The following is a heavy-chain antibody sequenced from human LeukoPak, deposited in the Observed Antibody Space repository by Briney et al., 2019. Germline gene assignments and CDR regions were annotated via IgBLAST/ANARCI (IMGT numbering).Heavy chain of an antibody. CDR2: ISSDSVAT. Sequence: PGGSLRLSCVASDFTFSTSSMNWVRQALGKGLEWVSSISSDSVATFYSDSVKGRFTISRDNAKNLLYLQMNSLRAEDTAVYYCARGQTVAYSYSNDYWGQGTLVTVSS. J-gene: IGHJ4*02. CDR3: ARGQTVAYSYSNDY. CDR1: DFTFSTSS. D-gene: IGHD5-12*01. V-gene: IGHV3-21*06.